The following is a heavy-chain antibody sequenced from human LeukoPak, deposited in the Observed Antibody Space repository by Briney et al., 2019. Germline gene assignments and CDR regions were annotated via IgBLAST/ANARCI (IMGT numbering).Heavy chain of an antibody. V-gene: IGHV5-51*01. CDR3: ARHQYSGTYYNAFDI. Sequence: GESLKISCKGSGYSFTNYWIGWVRQMPGKGLEWMGIIYPGDSDTRYSLSFQGQVTISADKSISTAYLQWDSLKASDTAMYYCARHQYSGTYYNAFDIWGQGTMVTVSS. CDR2: IYPGDSDT. D-gene: IGHD1-26*01. CDR1: GYSFTNYW. J-gene: IGHJ3*02.